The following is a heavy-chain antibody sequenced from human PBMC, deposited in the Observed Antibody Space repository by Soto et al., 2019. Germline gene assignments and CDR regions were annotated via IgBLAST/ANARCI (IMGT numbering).Heavy chain of an antibody. Sequence: EVQLVESGGGLVQPGGSLRLSCAASGFTFRDHWMHWVRQAPGKGLVWVSRISSDGSTTTYADSVKGRFTISRDNAKSTLYLQLNSLRAEDTALYYFARGYSSGPDYWGQGTLVTVSS. V-gene: IGHV3-74*01. CDR2: ISSDGSTT. CDR1: GFTFRDHW. D-gene: IGHD6-19*01. CDR3: ARGYSSGPDY. J-gene: IGHJ4*02.